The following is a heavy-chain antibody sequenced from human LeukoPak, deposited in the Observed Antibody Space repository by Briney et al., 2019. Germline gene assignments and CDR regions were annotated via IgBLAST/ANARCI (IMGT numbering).Heavy chain of an antibody. V-gene: IGHV4-59*01. CDR3: ARGSDRDDFLPIRH. J-gene: IGHJ4*02. CDR1: GGSISSYY. CDR2: IYYSGST. Sequence: ASETLSLACTVSGGSISSYYWSWIRQPPGKGLEWIGYIYYSGSTNYNPSLKSRVTISVDTSKNQFSLKLSSVTAADTAVYYCARGSDRDDFLPIRHWGQGTLVTVSS. D-gene: IGHD3-3*01.